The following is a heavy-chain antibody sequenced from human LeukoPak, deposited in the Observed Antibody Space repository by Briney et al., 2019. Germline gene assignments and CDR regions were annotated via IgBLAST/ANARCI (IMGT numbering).Heavy chain of an antibody. D-gene: IGHD6-19*01. CDR1: GFTFSAFG. CDR3: AKSRLYSSGSTDY. CDR2: ISSDGSNK. Sequence: RSLRLSCAASGFTFSAFGMHWVRQAPGRGLEWVAVISSDGSNKYYTDSVKGRFTISRDNSKNTLYMEMNSLRPEDTAVYYCAKSRLYSSGSTDYWGQGTLVTVSS. J-gene: IGHJ4*02. V-gene: IGHV3-30*18.